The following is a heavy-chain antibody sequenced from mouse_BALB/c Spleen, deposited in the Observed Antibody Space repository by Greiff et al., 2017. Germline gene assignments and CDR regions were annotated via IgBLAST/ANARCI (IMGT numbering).Heavy chain of an antibody. J-gene: IGHJ2*01. CDR3: ARGHYYGYFDY. CDR1: GYSITSGYY. Sequence: VQLKESGPGLVKPSQSLSLTCSVTGYSITSGYYWNWIRQFPGNKLEWMGYISYDGSNNYNPSLKNRISITRDTSKNQFFLKLNSVTTEDTATYYCARGHYYGYFDYWGQGTTLTVSS. V-gene: IGHV3-6*02. CDR2: ISYDGSN. D-gene: IGHD1-2*01.